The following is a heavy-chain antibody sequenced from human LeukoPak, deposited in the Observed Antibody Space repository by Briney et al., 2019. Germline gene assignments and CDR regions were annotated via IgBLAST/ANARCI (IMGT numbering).Heavy chain of an antibody. D-gene: IGHD6-19*01. Sequence: SETLSLTCTVYGGSFSGYSWTWIRQPPGKGLEWIGEISDRGRTTYGPSLKSRVTISVDTAKNQFSLNLSSVTAADTGVYYCARGGWYRFFDYWGRGTLVTVSS. V-gene: IGHV4-34*01. J-gene: IGHJ4*02. CDR1: GGSFSGYS. CDR2: ISDRGRT. CDR3: ARGGWYRFFDY.